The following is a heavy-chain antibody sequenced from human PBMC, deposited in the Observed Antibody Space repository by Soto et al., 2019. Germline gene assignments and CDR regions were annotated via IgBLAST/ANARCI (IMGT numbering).Heavy chain of an antibody. CDR1: GFTFSSYW. CDR2: INSDGRST. Sequence: EVQLVESGGGLVQPGGSLRLSCAASGFTFSSYWMHWVRQAPGKGLVWVSRINSDGRSTSYADSVKGRFTISRDNAKNTLYLQMNSLTAEDTAVYYIARYHDRSDYYYMLHYYYGMDVWGQGTTVTVSS. CDR3: ARYHDRSDYYYMLHYYYGMDV. D-gene: IGHD3-22*01. V-gene: IGHV3-74*01. J-gene: IGHJ6*02.